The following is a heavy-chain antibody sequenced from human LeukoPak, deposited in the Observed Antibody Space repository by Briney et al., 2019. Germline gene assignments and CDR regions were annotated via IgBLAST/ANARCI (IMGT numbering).Heavy chain of an antibody. V-gene: IGHV4-38-2*01. CDR2: IYHSGST. Sequence: SETLSLTCAVSGYSISSGYYWGWIRQPPGKGLEWIGSIYHSGSTYYNPSLKSRVTISVDTSKNQFSLKLSSVTAADTAVYYCARVEDTAMVPVYWGQGTLVTVSS. J-gene: IGHJ4*02. CDR3: ARVEDTAMVPVY. D-gene: IGHD5-18*01. CDR1: GYSISSGYY.